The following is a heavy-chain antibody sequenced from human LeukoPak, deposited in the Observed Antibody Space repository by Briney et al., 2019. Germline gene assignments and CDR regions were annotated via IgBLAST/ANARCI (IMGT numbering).Heavy chain of an antibody. CDR1: GFTFSSYV. Sequence: GGSLRLSCAASGFTFSSYVMSWVRQAPGKGLEWVSSISNSGGSTYYADSVKGRFTISRDNSKNTLSLQMNSLRAEDTAVYYCASLMSRVIVTGDFDNWGQGTLVTVSS. D-gene: IGHD1-14*01. J-gene: IGHJ4*02. CDR2: ISNSGGST. CDR3: ASLMSRVIVTGDFDN. V-gene: IGHV3-23*01.